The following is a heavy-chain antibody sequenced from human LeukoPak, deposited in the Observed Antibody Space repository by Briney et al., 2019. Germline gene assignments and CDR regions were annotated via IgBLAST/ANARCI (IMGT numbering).Heavy chain of an antibody. V-gene: IGHV3-48*01. J-gene: IGHJ5*02. D-gene: IGHD1-7*01. CDR3: AREGKGLELWVDWFDP. Sequence: PGGSLRLSCAASGFTFSSYSMNWVRQAPGKGLEWVSYISSSSSTIYYADSVKGRFTVSRDNAKNSLYLQMNSLRAEDTAVCYCAREGKGLELWVDWFDPWGQGTLVTVSS. CDR1: GFTFSSYS. CDR2: ISSSSSTI.